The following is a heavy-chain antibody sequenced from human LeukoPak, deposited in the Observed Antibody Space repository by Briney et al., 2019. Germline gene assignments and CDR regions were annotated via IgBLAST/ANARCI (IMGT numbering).Heavy chain of an antibody. CDR2: IYHSGST. D-gene: IGHD3-10*01. CDR3: ARGGSWFGELSY. J-gene: IGHJ4*02. Sequence: SETLSLTCAVSGGSISSGGYSWRWIRQPPGKGLEWIGYIYHSGSTYYNPSLKSRITISVDRSKNQFSLKLSSVTAADTAVYYCARGGSWFGELSYWGQGTLVTVSS. V-gene: IGHV4-30-2*01. CDR1: GGSISSGGYS.